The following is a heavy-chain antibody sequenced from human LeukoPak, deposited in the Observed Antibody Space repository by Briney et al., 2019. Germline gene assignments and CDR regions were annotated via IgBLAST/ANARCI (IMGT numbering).Heavy chain of an antibody. Sequence: PSETLSLTCSVSGDSVGTTRFYWGWIRRPPGKGLEWIGHIYSCGSTYYNPSLKSRVTMSVDTSKNQFSLSLTSVTAADTAVFYCARLPGGSFRLYIDHWGQGTLITVSS. D-gene: IGHD3-10*01. J-gene: IGHJ4*02. CDR2: IYSCGST. CDR1: GDSVGTTRFY. V-gene: IGHV4-39*01. CDR3: ARLPGGSFRLYIDH.